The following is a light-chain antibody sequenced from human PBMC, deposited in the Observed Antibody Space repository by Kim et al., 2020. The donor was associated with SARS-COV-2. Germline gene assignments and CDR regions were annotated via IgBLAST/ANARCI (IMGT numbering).Light chain of an antibody. CDR3: QQYNNWPYT. CDR1: QSVSCN. Sequence: SRGRKAPLSCRASQSVSCNLAWYQQKPGQAPRLLIYGASTRATGIPARFSGSGSGKEFTLTISSLQCEDFAVYYCQQYNNWPYTFGQGTKLEIK. J-gene: IGKJ2*01. CDR2: GAS. V-gene: IGKV3-15*01.